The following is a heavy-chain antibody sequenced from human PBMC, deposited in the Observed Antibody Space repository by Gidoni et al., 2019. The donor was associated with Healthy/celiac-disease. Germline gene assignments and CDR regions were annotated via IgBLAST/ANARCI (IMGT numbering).Heavy chain of an antibody. Sequence: QVQLVESGGGVVQPGRSLRLSCAASGFTFSRYGMPWVRQAPGQGLAWLAVISYDGSNKSHAGSVKGRFTISRHNSKNTLYLQMNSLRAVDTAVYYCAKDYALPYASSGLHYGMDVCGQGTTVTVSS. CDR1: GFTFSRYG. CDR3: AKDYALPYASSGLHYGMDV. J-gene: IGHJ6*02. CDR2: ISYDGSNK. D-gene: IGHD3-22*01. V-gene: IGHV3-30*18.